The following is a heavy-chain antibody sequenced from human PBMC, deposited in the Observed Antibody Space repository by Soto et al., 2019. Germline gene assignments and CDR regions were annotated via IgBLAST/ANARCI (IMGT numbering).Heavy chain of an antibody. CDR1: GGSISSDNYY. Sequence: SESLSLTCTVSGGSISSDNYYWAWIRQPPGKGLEWSGSIHYSGITYYNPSLRSRVAISVDMSKNQFSLRLVSVTAADTAVYYCARWGKYYHDTGYYWGDSWGQGTLVTVSS. J-gene: IGHJ4*02. D-gene: IGHD3-22*01. CDR2: IHYSGIT. CDR3: ARWGKYYHDTGYYWGDS. V-gene: IGHV4-39*01.